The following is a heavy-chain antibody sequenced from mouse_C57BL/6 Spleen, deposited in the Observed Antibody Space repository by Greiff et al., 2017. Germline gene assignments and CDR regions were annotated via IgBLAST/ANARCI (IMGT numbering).Heavy chain of an antibody. CDR2: INPSNGGT. CDR1: GYTFTSYW. J-gene: IGHJ3*01. V-gene: IGHV1-53*01. D-gene: IGHD1-1*01. Sequence: QVQLQQPGTELVKPGASVKLSCKASGYTFTSYWMHWVKQRPAQGLEWIGNINPSNGGTNYNEKFKSKATLTVDKSSSTAYMQLSSLTSEDSAVYYCARYDYGSSPFAYWGQGTLVTVSA. CDR3: ARYDYGSSPFAY.